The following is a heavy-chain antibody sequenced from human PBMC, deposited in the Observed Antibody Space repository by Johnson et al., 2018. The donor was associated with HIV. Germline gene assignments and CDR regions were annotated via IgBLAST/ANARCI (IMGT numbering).Heavy chain of an antibody. CDR2: ISYDGSNK. J-gene: IGHJ3*02. CDR1: GFTFSSYG. Sequence: QVQLVESGGGVVQPGRSLRLSCAASGFTFSSYGMHWVRQAPGKGLEWVAVISYDGSNKYYAASVKGRFTISRDNSKNTLYLQMNSLRAEDTAVYYCARAYDSSGYYYGGDAFDIWGQGTMVTVSS. D-gene: IGHD3-22*01. CDR3: ARAYDSSGYYYGGDAFDI. V-gene: IGHV3-30*03.